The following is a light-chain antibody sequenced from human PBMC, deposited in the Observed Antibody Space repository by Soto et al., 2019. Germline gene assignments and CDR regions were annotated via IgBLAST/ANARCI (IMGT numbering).Light chain of an antibody. CDR1: QSVSSY. CDR2: DAS. Sequence: EIVLTQSPATLPLSPVEICSRSVMSIQSVSSYLAWYQPKPGQAPRLLIYDASNRATGIPARFSGSGSGTDFTLTISSLEPEDCAVYSCQQRRSWPPTIAFGQGTRLEI. J-gene: IGKJ5*01. CDR3: QQRRSWPPTIA. V-gene: IGKV3-11*01.